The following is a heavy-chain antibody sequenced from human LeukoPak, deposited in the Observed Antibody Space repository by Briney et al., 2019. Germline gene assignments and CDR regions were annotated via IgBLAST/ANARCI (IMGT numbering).Heavy chain of an antibody. CDR1: GGSISSGGYS. D-gene: IGHD3-3*01. J-gene: IGHJ5*02. V-gene: IGHV4-30-2*01. CDR3: ARGNRPPTAWYGRFLEWHPPEWFDP. Sequence: PSQTLSLTCAVSGGSISSGGYSWSWIRQPPGKGLEWIGYIYHSGSTYYNPSLKSRVTISVDTSKNQFSLKLSSVTAADTAVYYCARGNRPPTAWYGRFLEWHPPEWFDPWGQGTLVTVSS. CDR2: IYHSGST.